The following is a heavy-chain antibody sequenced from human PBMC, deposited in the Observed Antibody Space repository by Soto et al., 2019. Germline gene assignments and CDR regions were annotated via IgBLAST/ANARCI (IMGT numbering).Heavy chain of an antibody. D-gene: IGHD3-3*01. CDR3: ARLTRSGRYYYGMDV. V-gene: IGHV4-59*01. J-gene: IGHJ6*02. CDR1: GGSISSYY. CDR2: IYYSGST. Sequence: SETLSLTCTVSGGSISSYYWSWIRQPPGKGLEWIGYIYYSGSTNYNPSLKSRVTISVDTSKNQFSLKLSSVTAADTAVYYCARLTRSGRYYYGMDVWGQGTTVTVSS.